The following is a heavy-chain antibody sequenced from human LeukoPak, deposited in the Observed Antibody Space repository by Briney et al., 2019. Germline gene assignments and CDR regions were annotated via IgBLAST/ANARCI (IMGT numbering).Heavy chain of an antibody. CDR3: ARVVVVPAEPDDYYYMDV. V-gene: IGHV4-30-4*08. J-gene: IGHJ6*03. CDR2: IYYSGST. Sequence: SQTLSLTCTVSGGSISSGDYYWSWIRQPPGKGLEWIGYIYYSGSTYYNPSLKSRVTISVDTSKNQFSLKLSSVTAADTAVYYCARVVVVPAEPDDYYYMDVWGKGTTVTVSS. CDR1: GGSISSGDYY. D-gene: IGHD2-2*01.